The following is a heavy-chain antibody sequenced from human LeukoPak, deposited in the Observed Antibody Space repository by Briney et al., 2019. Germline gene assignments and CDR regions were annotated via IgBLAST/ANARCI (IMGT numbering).Heavy chain of an antibody. J-gene: IGHJ4*02. D-gene: IGHD6-25*01. CDR2: ISYDGSNK. Sequence: GRSLRPSCAASGFTFSSYAMHWVRQAPGKGLEWVAVISYDGSNKYYADSVKGRFTISRDNSKNTLYLQMNSLRAEDTAVYYCAKDRAGEAATDYWGQGTLVTVSS. V-gene: IGHV3-30-3*01. CDR1: GFTFSSYA. CDR3: AKDRAGEAATDY.